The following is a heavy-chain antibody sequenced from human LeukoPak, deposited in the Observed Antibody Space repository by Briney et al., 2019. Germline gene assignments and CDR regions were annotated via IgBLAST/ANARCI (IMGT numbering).Heavy chain of an antibody. J-gene: IGHJ4*02. CDR2: IKQDGSAK. D-gene: IGHD2-2*01. CDR3: ARVYQSTSGRAIDY. Sequence: GGSLRLSCAASGFTLSSYWMSWVRQAPGKGLEWVANIKQDGSAKNYVDSVKSRFTISRDNAKKPQYLQMNSLRVDDAAICYCARVYQSTSGRAIDYWGQGTLVTVSS. V-gene: IGHV3-7*01. CDR1: GFTLSSYW.